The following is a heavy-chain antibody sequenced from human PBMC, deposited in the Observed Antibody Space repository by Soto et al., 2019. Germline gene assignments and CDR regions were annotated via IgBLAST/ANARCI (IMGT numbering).Heavy chain of an antibody. Sequence: GGSLRLSCAASGFTFSSYSMNWVRQAPGKGLEWVSSISSSSSYIYYADSVKGRFTISRDNAKNSLYLQMNSLRAEDTAVYYCARGLKGSVVPAAKRFYYMDVWGKGTTVPVSS. CDR1: GFTFSSYS. CDR2: ISSSSSYI. J-gene: IGHJ6*03. V-gene: IGHV3-21*01. CDR3: ARGLKGSVVPAAKRFYYMDV. D-gene: IGHD2-2*01.